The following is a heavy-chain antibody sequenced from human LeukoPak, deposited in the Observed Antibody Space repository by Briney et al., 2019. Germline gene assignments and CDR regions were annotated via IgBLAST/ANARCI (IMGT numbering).Heavy chain of an antibody. D-gene: IGHD6-19*01. J-gene: IGHJ4*01. CDR3: AKGIYGSGWSYFDY. CDR2: LSGSGITT. CDR1: GFTFSNSA. Sequence: GGSLRLSCAASGFTFSNSAMSWVRQAPGKGLEWVSTLSGSGITTYYADSVKGRFTISRDNSKNTLYLQKNSLRAEDTAVNYCAKGIYGSGWSYFDYWGHGTLVTVSS. V-gene: IGHV3-23*01.